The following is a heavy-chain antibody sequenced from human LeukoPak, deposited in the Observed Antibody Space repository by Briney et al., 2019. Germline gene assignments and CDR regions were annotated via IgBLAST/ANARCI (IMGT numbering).Heavy chain of an antibody. V-gene: IGHV1-2*02. CDR2: INPNSGGT. CDR1: GYTFTGYY. Sequence: SVKVSCKASGYTFTGYYMHWVRQAPGQGLEWMGWINPNSGGTNYAQKFQGRVTMTRDTSTSTVYMELSSLRSEDTAVYYCARDGSRYEAEPLYYFDYWGQGTLVTVSS. J-gene: IGHJ4*02. D-gene: IGHD3-9*01. CDR3: ARDGSRYEAEPLYYFDY.